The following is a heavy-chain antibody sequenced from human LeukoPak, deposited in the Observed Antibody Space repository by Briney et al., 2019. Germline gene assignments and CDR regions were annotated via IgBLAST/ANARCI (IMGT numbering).Heavy chain of an antibody. CDR2: INHSGST. D-gene: IGHD3-16*01. J-gene: IGHJ4*02. Sequence: SETLSLTCTVSGDSISSYYWSWIRQPPGKGLEWIGEINHSGSTNYNPSLKSRVTISVDTSKNQFSLKLSSVTAADTAVYYCARGLAVDYWGQGTLVTVSS. CDR1: GDSISSYY. V-gene: IGHV4-34*01. CDR3: ARGLAVDY.